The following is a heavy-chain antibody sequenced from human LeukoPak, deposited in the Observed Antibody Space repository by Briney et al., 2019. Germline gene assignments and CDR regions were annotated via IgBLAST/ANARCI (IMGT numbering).Heavy chain of an antibody. Sequence: GGSLRLSCAASGFTFDDYAMHWVRQAPGKGLEWVSGISWNSGSIGYADSVKGRFTISRDNAKNSLYLQMNSLRAEDTALYYCARGGYSYGWNDAFDIWGQGTMVTVSS. V-gene: IGHV3-9*01. J-gene: IGHJ3*02. CDR2: ISWNSGSI. CDR1: GFTFDDYA. CDR3: ARGGYSYGWNDAFDI. D-gene: IGHD5-18*01.